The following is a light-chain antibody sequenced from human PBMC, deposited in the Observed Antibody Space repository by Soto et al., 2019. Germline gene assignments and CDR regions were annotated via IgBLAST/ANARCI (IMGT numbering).Light chain of an antibody. Sequence: DVVLTQTPLSSPVTLGQPASISCRSSQSLVYSDGNTYLSWLQQRPGQPPRLLIYQISNRFSGVPDRFSGRGAGHDFTLKIRRVEAEDVGVYYCMQFALFPRTFGQGTKLEI. V-gene: IGKV2-24*01. J-gene: IGKJ1*01. CDR1: QSLVYSDGNTY. CDR2: QIS. CDR3: MQFALFPRT.